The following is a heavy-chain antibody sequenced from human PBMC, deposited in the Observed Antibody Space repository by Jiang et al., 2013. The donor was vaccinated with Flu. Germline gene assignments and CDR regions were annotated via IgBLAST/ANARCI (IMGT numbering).Heavy chain of an antibody. CDR1: GGSISSSSYY. V-gene: IGHV4-39*01. CDR2: IYYSGST. Sequence: LLKPSETLSLTCTVSGGSISSSSYYWGWIRQPPGKGLEWIGSIYYSGSTYYNPSLKSRVTISVDTSKNQFSLKLSSVTAADTAVYYCARHAPYYYGSGSYYPFDYWGQGTLVTVSS. CDR3: ARHAPYYYGSGSYYPFDY. D-gene: IGHD3-10*01. J-gene: IGHJ4*02.